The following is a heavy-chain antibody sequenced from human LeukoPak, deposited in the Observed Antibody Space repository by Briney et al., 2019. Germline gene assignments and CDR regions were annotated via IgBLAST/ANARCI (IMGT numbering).Heavy chain of an antibody. J-gene: IGHJ4*02. V-gene: IGHV1-2*02. D-gene: IGHD2-21*01. CDR2: INPKSGDT. Sequence: ASVKVSCKAFGYTFTDHYVHWVRQAPGQGLEWMGWINPKSGDTKYVQKLQGRLTMIRDTSLRTAYMELTRLRSDDTAVFYCATYCGGDCAPGGYWGQGTLVTVSS. CDR1: GYTFTDHY. CDR3: ATYCGGDCAPGGY.